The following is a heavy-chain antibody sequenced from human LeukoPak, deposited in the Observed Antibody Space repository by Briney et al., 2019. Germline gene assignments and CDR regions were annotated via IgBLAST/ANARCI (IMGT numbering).Heavy chain of an antibody. J-gene: IGHJ3*01. V-gene: IGHV4-59*06. CDR2: IYYSGST. Sequence: SETLSLTCTVSGGSISSYYWSWIRQHPGKGLEWIGYIYYSGSTYYSPSLKSRLTISVDTSKNQFSLKLSSVTAADTAVYYCAREGGTTVVGAFDLWGQGTMVTVSS. D-gene: IGHD4-23*01. CDR1: GGSISSYY. CDR3: AREGGTTVVGAFDL.